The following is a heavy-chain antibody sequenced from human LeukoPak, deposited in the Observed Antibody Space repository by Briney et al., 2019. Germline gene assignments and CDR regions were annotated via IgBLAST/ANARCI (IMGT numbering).Heavy chain of an antibody. CDR3: ARDGPSIAARPPLGYFDY. V-gene: IGHV3-30-3*01. J-gene: IGHJ4*02. CDR1: GFTFSSYA. Sequence: GGSLRLSCAASGFTFSSYAMHWVRQAPGKGLEWVAVISYDGSNKYYADSVKGRFTISRDNSKNTLYLQMNSLRAEDTAVYYCARDGPSIAARPPLGYFDYWGQGTVVTVSS. D-gene: IGHD6-6*01. CDR2: ISYDGSNK.